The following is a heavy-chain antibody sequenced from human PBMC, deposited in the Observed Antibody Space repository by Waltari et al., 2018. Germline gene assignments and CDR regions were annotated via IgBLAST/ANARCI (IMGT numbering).Heavy chain of an antibody. CDR2: IKEDGSER. J-gene: IGHJ4*02. CDR1: GFTFSTFW. V-gene: IGHV3-7*01. Sequence: EVQLVESGGGLVQPRGPLRLSCSASGFTFSTFWMDWVRQAPGKGLEGVGNIKEDGSERHYIDSVKGRFTISRDNAKNLLYLEMNSLRAGDTAVYYCSVSLNSWGQGTLVTVSS. CDR3: SVSLNS.